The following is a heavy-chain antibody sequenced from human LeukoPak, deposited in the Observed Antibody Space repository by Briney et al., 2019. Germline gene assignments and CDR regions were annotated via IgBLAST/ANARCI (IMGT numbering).Heavy chain of an antibody. CDR3: ARVISGGSEDY. Sequence: GGSLRLSCAAAGLSFRDYGMNWDRQTPGKGLEWVSFISSSSNTISYADSVKGRFTISRDNAKNSLYLQMSSLGAEDTAVYYCARVISGGSEDYWGQGTLVIVSS. V-gene: IGHV3-48*01. CDR1: GLSFRDYG. J-gene: IGHJ4*02. CDR2: ISSSSNTI. D-gene: IGHD2-15*01.